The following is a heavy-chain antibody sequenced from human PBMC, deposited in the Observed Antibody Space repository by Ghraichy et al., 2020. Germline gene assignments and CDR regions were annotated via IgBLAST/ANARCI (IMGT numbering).Heavy chain of an antibody. D-gene: IGHD2-15*01. CDR3: ARSEGSGGTCYQLATFDI. J-gene: IGHJ3*02. Sequence: SGPTLVKPTQTLTLTCTFSGFSLSTRGMCVSWIRQPPGKAPEWLALIDWEDDKYYSTSLRTRVTISKDTSKNQVVLRMTNMDPVDTATYYCARSEGSGGTCYQLATFDIWGQGTMVTVSS. CDR1: GFSLSTRGMC. CDR2: IDWEDDK. V-gene: IGHV2-70*13.